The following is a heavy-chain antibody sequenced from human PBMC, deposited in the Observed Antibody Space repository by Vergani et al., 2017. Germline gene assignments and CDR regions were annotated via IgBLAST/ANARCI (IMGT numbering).Heavy chain of an antibody. V-gene: IGHV3-30*02. J-gene: IGHJ4*02. CDR2: IRSDASNS. CDR3: AKHTRSGFIDY. D-gene: IGHD1-26*01. CDR1: GFTFFSYD. Sequence: QVQLVESGGGVVQPGGSLRLSCAASGFTFFSYDMHWVRQAPGKGLEWVTFIRSDASNSYYADSVKGRFTISRDNSKNTLSLQMNSLRAEDTAVYYCAKHTRSGFIDYWGQGTLVTVSS.